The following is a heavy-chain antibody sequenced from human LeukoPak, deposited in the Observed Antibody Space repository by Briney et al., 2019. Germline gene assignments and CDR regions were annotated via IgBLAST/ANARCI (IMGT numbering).Heavy chain of an antibody. CDR2: IYSGGST. J-gene: IGHJ3*02. Sequence: GGSLRLSCAASGFTVSSNYMSWVRRAPGKGLEWVSVIYSGGSTYYADSVKGRFTISRHNSKNTLYLQMNSLRAEDTAVYYCARVKSGAFDIWGQGTMVTVSS. V-gene: IGHV3-53*04. CDR1: GFTVSSNY. CDR3: ARVKSGAFDI.